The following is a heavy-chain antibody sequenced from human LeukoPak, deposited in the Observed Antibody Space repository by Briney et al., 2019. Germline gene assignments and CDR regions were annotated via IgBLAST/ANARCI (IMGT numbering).Heavy chain of an antibody. V-gene: IGHV3-30*18. CDR1: GFTFSSYG. J-gene: IGHJ4*02. Sequence: GGSLRLSCAASGFTFSSYGMHWVRQAPGKGLEWVAVISYDGSNKYYADSVEGRFTISGDNSKNTLYLQMNSLRAEDTAVYYCANQGYYDSSGYFDYWGQGTLVTVSS. D-gene: IGHD3-22*01. CDR3: ANQGYYDSSGYFDY. CDR2: ISYDGSNK.